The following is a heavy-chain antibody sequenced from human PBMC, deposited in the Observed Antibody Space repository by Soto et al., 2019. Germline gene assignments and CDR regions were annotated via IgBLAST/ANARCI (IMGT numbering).Heavy chain of an antibody. V-gene: IGHV5-51*01. CDR1: GYSFTNYW. J-gene: IGHJ4*02. CDR3: ARLRYTTMVDY. Sequence: GESLKISCKGSGYSFTNYWIVWMRQMPGKGLEWMGIIYPGDSDTRYSPSFQGQVTISADKSISTAYLQWSSLKASDTAMYYCARLRYTTMVDYWGQGTLVTVSS. CDR2: IYPGDSDT. D-gene: IGHD3-10*01.